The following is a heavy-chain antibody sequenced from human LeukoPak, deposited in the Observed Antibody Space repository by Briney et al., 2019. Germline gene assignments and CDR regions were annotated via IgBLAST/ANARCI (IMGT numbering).Heavy chain of an antibody. V-gene: IGHV1-18*01. D-gene: IGHD3-22*01. J-gene: IGHJ5*02. Sequence: ASVKVSSKASGYTFTSYGISWVRQAPGQRLEWMGWISAYNGNTNYAQKLQGRVTMTTDTSTSTAYMELRRLRSDDTAVYYCARDRIGYYYDSSVDNWFDPWGQGTLVTVSS. CDR1: GYTFTSYG. CDR2: ISAYNGNT. CDR3: ARDRIGYYYDSSVDNWFDP.